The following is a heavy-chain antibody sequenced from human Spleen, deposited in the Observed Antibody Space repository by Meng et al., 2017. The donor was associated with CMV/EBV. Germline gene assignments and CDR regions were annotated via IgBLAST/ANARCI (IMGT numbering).Heavy chain of an antibody. CDR3: AKSGYCSGGSCYSFYFDY. Sequence: TFSSNAMSWDRQAPGKGLEWVSTIIDSGGATYYADSVKGRFTISRENSKNTLYLQLNSLRAEDTAVYYCAKSGYCSGGSCYSFYFDYWGRGALVTVSS. V-gene: IGHV3-23*01. D-gene: IGHD2-15*01. CDR2: IIDSGGAT. CDR1: TFSSNA. J-gene: IGHJ4*02.